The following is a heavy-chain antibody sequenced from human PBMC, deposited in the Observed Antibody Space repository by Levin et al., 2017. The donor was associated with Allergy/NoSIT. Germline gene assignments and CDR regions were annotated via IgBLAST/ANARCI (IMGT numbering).Heavy chain of an antibody. CDR1: GGSFSGYY. CDR2: INHSGST. D-gene: IGHD2-2*01. V-gene: IGHV4-34*01. J-gene: IGHJ4*02. CDR3: ARARDAPFDVVVPAANLKKYYFDY. Sequence: SQTLSLTCAVYGGSFSGYYWSWIRQPPGKGLEWIGEINHSGSTNYNPSLKSRVTISVDTSKNQFSLKLSSVTAADTAVYYCARARDAPFDVVVPAANLKKYYFDYWGQGTLVTVSS.